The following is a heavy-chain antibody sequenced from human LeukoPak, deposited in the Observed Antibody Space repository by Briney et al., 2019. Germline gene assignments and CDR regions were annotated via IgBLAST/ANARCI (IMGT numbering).Heavy chain of an antibody. CDR3: AKDEGRWAFDI. CDR2: ISGNGGST. CDR1: GFTFSSYA. Sequence: GGSLRLSCAASGFTFSSYAMSWVRQAPGKGLEWVSSISGNGGSTYYAVSVQGRFTISRDNSKSTLYLQMNSLRAGDTALYYCAKDEGRWAFDIWGQGTMVTVSS. J-gene: IGHJ3*02. V-gene: IGHV3-23*01. D-gene: IGHD6-13*01.